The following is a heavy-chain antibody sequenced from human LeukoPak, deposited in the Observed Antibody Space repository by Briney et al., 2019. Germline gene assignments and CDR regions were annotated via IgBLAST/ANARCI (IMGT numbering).Heavy chain of an antibody. D-gene: IGHD1-14*01. Sequence: SETLSLTCVVSGYSISSDDYWGWIRQPPGKGLEWIGTIYHSGSAYYNPSLKSRVTMSVDTSKNQFSLELSSVTAADTAMYYCARNRPRDHAPFDYWGQGPLVTVSS. J-gene: IGHJ4*02. CDR2: IYHSGSA. CDR1: GYSISSDDY. V-gene: IGHV4-38-2*01. CDR3: ARNRPRDHAPFDY.